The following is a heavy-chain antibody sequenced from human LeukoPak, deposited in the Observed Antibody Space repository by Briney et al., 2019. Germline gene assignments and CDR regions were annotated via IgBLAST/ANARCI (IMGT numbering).Heavy chain of an antibody. CDR3: TIEAAAGIDY. CDR2: IKQDGSEK. CDR1: GFTFSTYW. J-gene: IGHJ4*02. D-gene: IGHD6-13*01. V-gene: IGHV3-7*01. Sequence: PGGSLRLSCAASGFTFSTYWMSWVRQAPGKGLEWVANIKQDGSEKYYLDSVKGRFTISRDNAKNSLYLQMNSLRAEDKAVYFCTIEAAAGIDYWGQGTLVTVSS.